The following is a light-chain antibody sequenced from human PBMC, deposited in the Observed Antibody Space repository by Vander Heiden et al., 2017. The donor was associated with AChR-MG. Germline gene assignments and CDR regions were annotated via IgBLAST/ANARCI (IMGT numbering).Light chain of an antibody. CDR3: QQDNTYYRA. J-gene: IGKJ1*01. CDR2: KAS. CDR1: QSINKW. V-gene: IGKV1-5*03. Sequence: DIQMTQSPSTLSAFVGDRVTITCRASQSINKWLAWYQQKPGKAPKFLIYKASTLQTGVPSRFSGNGSGTEFTLTISGLQPDDFATYYCQQDNTYYRAFGQGTVVEIK.